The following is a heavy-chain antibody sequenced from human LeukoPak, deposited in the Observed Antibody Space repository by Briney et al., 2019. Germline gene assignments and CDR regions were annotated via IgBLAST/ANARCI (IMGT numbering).Heavy chain of an antibody. J-gene: IGHJ6*03. D-gene: IGHD6-19*01. CDR2: INWNGGST. CDR1: GFTFDDYG. Sequence: PRGSLRLSCAASGFTFDDYGMSWVRQAPGKGLEWVSGINWNGGSTGYADSVKGRFTISRDNAKNSLYLQMNSLRAGDTALYYCARDSSSWLAYYYYYYMDVWGKGTTVTVSS. CDR3: ARDSSSWLAYYYYYYMDV. V-gene: IGHV3-20*04.